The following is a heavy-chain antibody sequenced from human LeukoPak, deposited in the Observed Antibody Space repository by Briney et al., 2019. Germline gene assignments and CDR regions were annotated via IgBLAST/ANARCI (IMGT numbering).Heavy chain of an antibody. D-gene: IGHD3-16*02. Sequence: ASVKVSCKASGYTFTGYYMHWVRQAPGQGLEWMGWINPNSGGTNYAQKFQGRVTMTRDASISTAYMELSRLRSDDTAVYYCARDRGGVIVRHVFDYWGQGTLVTVSS. J-gene: IGHJ4*02. CDR1: GYTFTGYY. CDR3: ARDRGGVIVRHVFDY. CDR2: INPNSGGT. V-gene: IGHV1-2*02.